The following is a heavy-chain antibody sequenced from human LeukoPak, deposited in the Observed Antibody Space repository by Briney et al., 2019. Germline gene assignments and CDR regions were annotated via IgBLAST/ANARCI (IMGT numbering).Heavy chain of an antibody. CDR3: ARSFLGDWYFDL. Sequence: PSETLSLTCTVSGGSISSYYWSWIRQPPGLGLEWIGYICYSGSTNYNPSLKSRVTISVDTSKDQFSLRLTSVTAADTAVYYCARSFLGDWYFDLWGRGTLVTVSS. CDR1: GGSISSYY. J-gene: IGHJ2*01. V-gene: IGHV4-59*01. CDR2: ICYSGST. D-gene: IGHD1-26*01.